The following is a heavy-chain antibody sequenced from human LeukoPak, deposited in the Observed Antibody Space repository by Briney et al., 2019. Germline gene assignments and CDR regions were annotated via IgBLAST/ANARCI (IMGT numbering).Heavy chain of an antibody. CDR1: GVPISRYY. CDR3: ARSVAIGLDY. Sequence: PSETLSLTCTVSGVPISRYYWSWIRQPPGKGLEWIGYISYSGSSNYNPSLKSRVTISLDTSKNQFSLRLTSVTAADAAVYYCARSVAIGLDYWGQGTLLAVSS. V-gene: IGHV4-59*01. D-gene: IGHD2-2*02. CDR2: ISYSGSS. J-gene: IGHJ4*02.